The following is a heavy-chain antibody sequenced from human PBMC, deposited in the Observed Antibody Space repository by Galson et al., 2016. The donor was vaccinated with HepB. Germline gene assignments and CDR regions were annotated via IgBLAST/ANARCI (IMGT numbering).Heavy chain of an antibody. CDR2: ISSSSLYI. V-gene: IGHV3-21*06. J-gene: IGHJ4*02. CDR3: ARWSRGTGSFLDF. Sequence: SLRLSCAASGFNFSTFTVHWVRQVPGKGLEWVSSISSSSLYIYYADSLRGRFTVSRDNSKNSLFLQMNSLGAEDTAIYYCARWSRGTGSFLDFWGQGTLVTVSS. D-gene: IGHD3-10*01. CDR1: GFNFSTFT.